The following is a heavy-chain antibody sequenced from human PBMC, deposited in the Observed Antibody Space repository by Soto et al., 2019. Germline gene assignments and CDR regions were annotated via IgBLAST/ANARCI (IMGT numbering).Heavy chain of an antibody. CDR3: VRAGATFAFDI. CDR1: GYTFTSYY. Sequence: QVQLVQSGAEVKKPGASVKVSCKASGYTFTSYYMHWVRQAPGQGLEWMGIINPSGGSTSYAQKFQGRVTMTRDTSTSTVYMELSSLRSEDTAVYYCVRAGATFAFDIWGQGTMVTVSS. D-gene: IGHD1-26*01. CDR2: INPSGGST. V-gene: IGHV1-46*01. J-gene: IGHJ3*02.